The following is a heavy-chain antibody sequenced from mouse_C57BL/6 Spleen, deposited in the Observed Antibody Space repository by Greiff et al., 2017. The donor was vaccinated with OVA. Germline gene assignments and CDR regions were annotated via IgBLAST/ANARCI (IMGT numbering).Heavy chain of an antibody. V-gene: IGHV3-5*01. Sequence: EVQLQESGPGLVKPSQTVFLTCTVTGISITTGNYRWSWIRQFPGNKLEWIGYIYYSGTITYNPSLTSRTTITRDTPKNQFFLEMNSLTAEDTATYYCARGYYYGSSYDWYFDVWGTGTTVTVSS. CDR1: GISITTGNYR. CDR2: IYYSGTI. D-gene: IGHD1-1*01. J-gene: IGHJ1*03. CDR3: ARGYYYGSSYDWYFDV.